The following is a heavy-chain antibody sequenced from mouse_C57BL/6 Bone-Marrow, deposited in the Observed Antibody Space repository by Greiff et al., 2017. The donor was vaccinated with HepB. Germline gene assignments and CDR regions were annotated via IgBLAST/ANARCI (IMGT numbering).Heavy chain of an antibody. Sequence: DVKLQESGPGLVKPSQSLSLTCSVTGYSITSGYYWNWIRQFPGNKLEWMGYISYDGSNNYNPTLKNRISITRDTSKNQFFLKLKSVTTEDTATYYCARDPSNFYFGYWGQGTTLTVAS. CDR3: ARDPSNFYFGY. V-gene: IGHV3-6*01. J-gene: IGHJ2*01. D-gene: IGHD4-1*01. CDR2: ISYDGSN. CDR1: GYSITSGYY.